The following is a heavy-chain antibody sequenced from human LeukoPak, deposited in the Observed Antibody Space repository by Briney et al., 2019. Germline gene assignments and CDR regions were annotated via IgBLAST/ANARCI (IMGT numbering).Heavy chain of an antibody. CDR1: GFTFSSYS. CDR2: ISSSSSYI. D-gene: IGHD3-10*01. J-gene: IGHJ4*02. Sequence: KPGGSLRLSCAASGFTFSSYSMNWVRQAPGKGREWVSYISSSSSYIHYADSVKGRFTISRDNAKNSLYLQMNSLRAEDTAVYYCARDFYYGSGSYYNDYWGQGTLVTVSS. V-gene: IGHV3-21*01. CDR3: ARDFYYGSGSYYNDY.